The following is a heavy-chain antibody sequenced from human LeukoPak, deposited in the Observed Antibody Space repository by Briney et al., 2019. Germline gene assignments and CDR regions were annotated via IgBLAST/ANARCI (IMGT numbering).Heavy chain of an antibody. CDR1: GGTFNSYA. D-gene: IGHD5-24*01. CDR3: ARIGYNYEFDY. V-gene: IGHV1-69*06. Sequence: GASVKVSCKASGGTFNSYAISWVRQGPGQGGEWMGGIIPIFGTANYAQKFQGRVTITEEKATSTAYMELSSLRSEDTAVYYCARIGYNYEFDYWGQGTLVTVSS. CDR2: IIPIFGTA. J-gene: IGHJ4*02.